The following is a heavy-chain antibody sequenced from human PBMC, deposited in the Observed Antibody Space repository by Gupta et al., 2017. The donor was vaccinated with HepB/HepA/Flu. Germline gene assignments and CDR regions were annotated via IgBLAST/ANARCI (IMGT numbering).Heavy chain of an antibody. CDR2: MNPNSGNT. CDR3: ARGRGQQWLVRPSTYYMDV. V-gene: IGHV1-8*03. Sequence: QVQLVQSGAEVKKPGASVKVSCKASGYTFTSYDINWVRQATGQGLEWMGWMNPNSGNTGYAQKFQGRVTITRNTSISTAYMELSSLRSEDTAVYYCARGRGQQWLVRPSTYYMDVWGKGTTVTVSS. CDR1: GYTFTSYD. D-gene: IGHD6-19*01. J-gene: IGHJ6*03.